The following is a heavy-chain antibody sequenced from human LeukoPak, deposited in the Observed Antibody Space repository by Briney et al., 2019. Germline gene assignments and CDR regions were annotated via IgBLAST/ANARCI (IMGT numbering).Heavy chain of an antibody. V-gene: IGHV1-69*04. CDR2: IIPIFGIA. CDR1: GGTFSSYA. Sequence: SVKVSCKASGGTFSSYAISWVRQAPGQGLEWMGRIIPIFGIANYAQKFQGRVTITADKSTSTAYMELSSLRSEDTAVYYCAGSPYCGGDCYSFDYWGQGTLVTVSS. J-gene: IGHJ4*02. CDR3: AGSPYCGGDCYSFDY. D-gene: IGHD2-21*02.